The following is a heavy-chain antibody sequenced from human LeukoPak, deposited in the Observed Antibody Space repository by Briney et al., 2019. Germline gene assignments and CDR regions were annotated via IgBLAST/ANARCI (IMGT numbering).Heavy chain of an antibody. V-gene: IGHV1-18*01. CDR3: ARDAGTNSDY. CDR1: GYTFTSYD. D-gene: IGHD1-1*01. CDR2: ISAYNGNT. J-gene: IGHJ4*02. Sequence: ASVKVSCKASGYTFTSYDINWVRQATGQGLEWMGWISAYNGNTNYAQKLQGRVTMTTDTSTSTAYMELRSLRSDDTAVYYCARDAGTNSDYWGQGTLVTVSS.